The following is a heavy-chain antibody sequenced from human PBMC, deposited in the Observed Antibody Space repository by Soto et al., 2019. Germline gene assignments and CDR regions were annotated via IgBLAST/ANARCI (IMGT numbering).Heavy chain of an antibody. CDR2: ISAYNGNT. CDR1: GYTFTSYR. D-gene: IGHD2-2*03. J-gene: IGHJ4*02. V-gene: IGHV1-18*01. CDR3: LLLDIVVVPAAMGPGVGSY. Sequence: ASVKVSRKASGYTFTSYRISCVLLAPGQGLEWMGWISAYNGNTNYAQKLQGRVTMTTDTSTSTAYMELRSLRSDDTAVYYCLLLDIVVVPAAMGPGVGSYWGQGTLVTVTS.